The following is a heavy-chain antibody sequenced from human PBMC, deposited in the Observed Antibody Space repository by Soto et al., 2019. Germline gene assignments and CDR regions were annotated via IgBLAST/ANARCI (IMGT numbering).Heavy chain of an antibody. CDR1: GGSFTYT. CDR2: IIPIFGTT. Sequence: SVKVSCKASGGSFTYTLSWVRQAPGQGLEWMGGIIPIFGTTNYAQKFQGRVTITADESTKTAYMELSTLRSEDTAVYYCARLHSHGTYGMDVWGQGTKVTVSS. V-gene: IGHV1-69*13. J-gene: IGHJ6*02. D-gene: IGHD5-18*01. CDR3: ARLHSHGTYGMDV.